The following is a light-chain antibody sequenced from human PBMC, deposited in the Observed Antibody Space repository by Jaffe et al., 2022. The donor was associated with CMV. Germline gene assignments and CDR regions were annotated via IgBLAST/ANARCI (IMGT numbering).Light chain of an antibody. CDR2: NFS. J-gene: IGLJ1*01. CDR1: SSDIGDFNY. CDR3: SSYTSGTTF. V-gene: IGLV2-14*03. Sequence: QSALTQPASVSGSPGQSITIPCSKTSSDIGDFNYVSWYQQHPGKAPKLIISNFSNRPSGVSDRFSGSKSANTASLTISGLQAEDEADYFCSSYTSGTTFFGAGTKVTVL.